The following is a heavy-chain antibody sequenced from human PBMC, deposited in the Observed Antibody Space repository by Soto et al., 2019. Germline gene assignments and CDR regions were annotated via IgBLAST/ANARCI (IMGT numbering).Heavy chain of an antibody. D-gene: IGHD4-17*01. Sequence: QVQLVESGGGVVQPGRSLRLSCAASGFTFSNYAMHWVRQAPGKGLEWVAVISYNGGNEYYADSVKGRFTISRDNSKNTLYLQMNSLRTEDTAVYYCARSSFVHYGPSDYWGQGTLVTVSS. CDR3: ARSSFVHYGPSDY. J-gene: IGHJ4*02. V-gene: IGHV3-30-3*01. CDR1: GFTFSNYA. CDR2: ISYNGGNE.